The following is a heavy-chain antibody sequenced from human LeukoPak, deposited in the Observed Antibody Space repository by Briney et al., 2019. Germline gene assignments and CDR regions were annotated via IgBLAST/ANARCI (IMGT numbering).Heavy chain of an antibody. CDR3: AKPQAVDYFDY. CDR2: ISGSGGST. Sequence: GGSLRLSCAASGFTFSSYALSWVRQAPGKGLEWVSAISGSGGSTYYADSVKGRFTISRDSSKNTLYLQMNSLRAEDTAVYYCAKPQAVDYFDYWGQGTLVTVSS. CDR1: GFTFSSYA. J-gene: IGHJ4*02. V-gene: IGHV3-23*01.